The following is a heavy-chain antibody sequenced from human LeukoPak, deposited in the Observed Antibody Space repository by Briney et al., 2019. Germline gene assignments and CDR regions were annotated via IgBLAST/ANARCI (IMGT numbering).Heavy chain of an antibody. CDR1: GYSFTSYW. V-gene: IGHV5-51*01. D-gene: IGHD3-22*01. Sequence: GESLKISCKGSGYSFTSYWIGGVRQMPGKGLEWMGIIYPGDSDTRYSPSFQGQVTISADKSISTAYLQWSSLKASDTAMYYCARLYYYDSSGYYGGWFDPWGQGTLVTVSS. CDR2: IYPGDSDT. CDR3: ARLYYYDSSGYYGGWFDP. J-gene: IGHJ5*02.